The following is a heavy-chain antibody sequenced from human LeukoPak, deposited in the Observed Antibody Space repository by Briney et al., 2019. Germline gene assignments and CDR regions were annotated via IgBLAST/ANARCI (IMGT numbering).Heavy chain of an antibody. J-gene: IGHJ4*02. V-gene: IGHV3-30*02. D-gene: IGHD6-19*01. CDR1: GFVFSNFG. CDR2: IVPDRSDK. CDR3: AKDRGSGSYAFDY. Sequence: GGSLRLSCAASGFVFSNFGMHWVRQAPGKGLEWVTFIVPDRSDKSNADSVKGRFTISRDNSKNTLYLQMNSLRSEDTAIYYCAKDRGSGSYAFDYWGQGTLVTVSS.